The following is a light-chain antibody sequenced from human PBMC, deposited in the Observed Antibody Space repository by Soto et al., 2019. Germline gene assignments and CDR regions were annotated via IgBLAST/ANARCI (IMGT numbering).Light chain of an antibody. CDR1: QSVSSY. CDR3: QQRSNSSS. CDR2: DAS. Sequence: ESVLTQSPAPLPLSPGETATLSCRASQSVSSYLAWYQQKPGQAPRLLIYDASNSATGIPSRFSGSGSGTDFTLTISILEPEDFAVYYGQQRSNSSSCGGGTKVEIK. J-gene: IGKJ4*01. V-gene: IGKV3-11*01.